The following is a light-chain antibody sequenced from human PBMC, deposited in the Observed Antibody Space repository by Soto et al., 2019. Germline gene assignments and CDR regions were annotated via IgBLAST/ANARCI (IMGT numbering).Light chain of an antibody. CDR3: QQVDSYPRT. Sequence: GDTVTITCRASQAIGSYFAWYQQRPGTAPKLLIYSASTLHSGVPSRFSGSGSGTDFTRTISSLQPEDFAPYYCQQVDSYPRTFGPGTTVEI. CDR1: QAIGSY. V-gene: IGKV1-9*01. CDR2: SAS. J-gene: IGKJ3*01.